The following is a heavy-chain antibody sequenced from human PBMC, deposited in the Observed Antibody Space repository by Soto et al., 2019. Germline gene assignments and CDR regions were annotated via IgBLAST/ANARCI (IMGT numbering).Heavy chain of an antibody. CDR3: ARGAYLEWLLLAY. Sequence: GGSLRLSCAASGFTFSSYWMSWVRQAPGKGLEWVANIKQDGREKYYVDSVKGRFTISRDNAKNSLYLQMNSLRAEDTAVYYCARGAYLEWLLLAYWGQGNLVTVSS. D-gene: IGHD3-3*01. J-gene: IGHJ4*02. CDR1: GFTFSSYW. CDR2: IKQDGREK. V-gene: IGHV3-7*03.